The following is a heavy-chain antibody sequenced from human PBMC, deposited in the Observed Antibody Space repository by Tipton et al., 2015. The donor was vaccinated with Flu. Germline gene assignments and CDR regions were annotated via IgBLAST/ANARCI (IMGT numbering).Heavy chain of an antibody. D-gene: IGHD3-10*01. V-gene: IGHV3-11*01. Sequence: SLRLSCSASGFTFSDYYMIWIRQAPGKGLEWVSYISSSGSSVYYADSVKGRFTISRDNAKNSLYLQMNSLRADDTAVYYCARDRNRHSSGSGRSDYWGQGILVTVSS. CDR3: ARDRNRHSSGSGRSDY. CDR2: ISSSGSSV. J-gene: IGHJ4*02. CDR1: GFTFSDYY.